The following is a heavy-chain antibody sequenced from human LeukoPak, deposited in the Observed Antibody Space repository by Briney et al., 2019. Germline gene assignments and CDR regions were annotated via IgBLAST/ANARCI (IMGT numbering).Heavy chain of an antibody. V-gene: IGHV3-53*01. CDR3: ATKSGSLVRGVLGFYGMDV. CDR2: LYSGGTI. J-gene: IGHJ6*02. CDR1: GFSVSSNS. Sequence: GGSLRLSCAASGFSVSSNSMTWVRQAPGKGLEWVSVLYSGGTIYYADSVTGRFTISRDKSQSTPNLQMNSLRVEHTAVYYCATKSGSLVRGVLGFYGMDVWGQGTTVTVSS. D-gene: IGHD3-10*01.